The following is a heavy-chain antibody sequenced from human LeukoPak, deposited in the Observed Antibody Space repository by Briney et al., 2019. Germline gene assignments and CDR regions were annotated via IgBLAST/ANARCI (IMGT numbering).Heavy chain of an antibody. V-gene: IGHV3-66*01. Sequence: GGSLRLSCAASGFTVSNNYMNWVRQAPGKGLEWVSAIHRGETTHYADSVKGRSTISRDNSKNTLYLQMNDLGAEDTAVYYCARDYYGSGSYQFDYWGQGTLVTVSS. CDR3: ARDYYGSGSYQFDY. CDR1: GFTVSNNY. D-gene: IGHD3-10*01. CDR2: IHRGETT. J-gene: IGHJ4*02.